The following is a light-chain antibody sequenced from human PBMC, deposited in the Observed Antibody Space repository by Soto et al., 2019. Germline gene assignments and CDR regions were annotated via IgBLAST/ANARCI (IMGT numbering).Light chain of an antibody. CDR2: DVS. CDR1: SSDVGGYNY. Sequence: LTQPASVSGSPGQSITISCTGSSSDVGGYNYVSWYQQHPGKAPKLMIYDVSNRPSGVSNRFSGSKSGNTASLTISGLQAEDEAVFYCSSYTSRSTFVFRSGTKVTVL. V-gene: IGLV2-14*01. CDR3: SSYTSRSTFV. J-gene: IGLJ1*01.